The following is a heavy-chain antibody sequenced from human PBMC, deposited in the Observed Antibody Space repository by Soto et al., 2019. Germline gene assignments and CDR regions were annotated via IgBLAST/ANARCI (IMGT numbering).Heavy chain of an antibody. V-gene: IGHV3-30*18. J-gene: IGHJ4*02. D-gene: IGHD3-10*01. Sequence: PGGSLRLSCAASGFTFSSYGMHWVRQAPGKGLEWVAVISYDGSNKYYADSVKGRFTISRDNSKNTLYLQMNSLRAEDTAVYYCAKDNAKSMVRVPPPDYWGQGTLVTDPS. CDR1: GFTFSSYG. CDR3: AKDNAKSMVRVPPPDY. CDR2: ISYDGSNK.